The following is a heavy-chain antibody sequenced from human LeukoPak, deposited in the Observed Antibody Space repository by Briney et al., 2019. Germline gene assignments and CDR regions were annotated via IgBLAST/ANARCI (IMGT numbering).Heavy chain of an antibody. CDR1: GFTFSSYT. Sequence: PGGSLRLSCAASGFTFSSYTMNWVRQAPGKGLEWVSSISSSYNSIYYADSVKGRFTISRDNAKNSLYLQMNSLRAEDTAVYYCARARAPGACDIWGQGTMVTVSS. D-gene: IGHD6-6*01. CDR2: ISSSYNSI. V-gene: IGHV3-21*01. J-gene: IGHJ3*02. CDR3: ARARAPGACDI.